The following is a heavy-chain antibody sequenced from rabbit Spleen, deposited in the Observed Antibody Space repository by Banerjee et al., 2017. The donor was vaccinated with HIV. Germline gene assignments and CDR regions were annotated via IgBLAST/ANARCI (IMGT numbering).Heavy chain of an antibody. D-gene: IGHD4-2*01. V-gene: IGHV1S40*01. CDR1: GFSFNTDY. CDR3: ARDPPSYVGYNL. CDR2: IYTGSNSNT. J-gene: IGHJ4*01. Sequence: QQLEESGGDLVKPGASLTLTCTASGFSFNTDYMCWVRQAPGKGLEWIGTIYTGSNSNTDYASWVNGRFTISKTSSTTVTLQMTSLTAADTATYFCARDPPSYVGYNLWGPGTLVTVS.